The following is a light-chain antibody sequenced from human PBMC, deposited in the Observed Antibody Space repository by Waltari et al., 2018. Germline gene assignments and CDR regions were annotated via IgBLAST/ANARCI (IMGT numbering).Light chain of an antibody. Sequence: QSALTQPASVSGSPGQSINISCTGTRSDIGDYNYVSWYQQHPGKAPKLIIFDVTNRPSGVSDRFSGSKSGNTASLTISALQAEDEGDYYCSSYRSTISVVFGGGTKVTVL. CDR1: RSDIGDYNY. J-gene: IGLJ2*01. CDR2: DVT. CDR3: SSYRSTISVV. V-gene: IGLV2-14*03.